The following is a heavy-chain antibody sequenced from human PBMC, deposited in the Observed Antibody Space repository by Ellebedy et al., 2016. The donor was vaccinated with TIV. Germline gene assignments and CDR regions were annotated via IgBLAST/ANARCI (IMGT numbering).Heavy chain of an antibody. V-gene: IGHV3-30*03. D-gene: IGHD3-22*01. CDR3: ARVYSSYSVDY. Sequence: GESLKISCAASGFTFSSYGMHWVRQAPGKGLEWVSIISYDGSDKSYAHFVKGRFTISRDNAKKTLYLQMSSLSAEDTAVYYCARVYSSYSVDYWGPGTLVTVSS. CDR2: ISYDGSDK. J-gene: IGHJ4*02. CDR1: GFTFSSYG.